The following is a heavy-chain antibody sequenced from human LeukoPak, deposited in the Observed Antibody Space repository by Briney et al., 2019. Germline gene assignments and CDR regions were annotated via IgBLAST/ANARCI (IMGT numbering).Heavy chain of an antibody. CDR2: ISSIGST. V-gene: IGHV4-59*11. CDR3: ARDPTTVTKGFDV. CDR1: DDSFNTHY. D-gene: IGHD4-17*01. J-gene: IGHJ3*01. Sequence: PSETLSLTCSVSDDSFNTHYWTWIRHPPGKGLEWIGYISSIGSTNYNPPLKSRVTITIDTSKKQFSLKMTSVTAADTAVYYCARDPTTVTKGFDVWGQGTVVTVSS.